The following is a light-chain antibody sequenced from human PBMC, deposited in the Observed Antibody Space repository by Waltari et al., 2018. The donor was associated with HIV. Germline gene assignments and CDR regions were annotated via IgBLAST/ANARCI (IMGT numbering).Light chain of an antibody. V-gene: IGLV2-14*01. CDR1: RGDVGGYNY. CDR3: SSYTSSSTLDV. Sequence: QSALTQPASVSGSPGPSITISCTGPRGDVGGYNYVSWYQQYPGKAPKLIIYEVNNRPSGVSDRFSGSKSGNTASLTISGLQAEDEADYYCSSYTSSSTLDVFGTGTEVTVL. J-gene: IGLJ1*01. CDR2: EVN.